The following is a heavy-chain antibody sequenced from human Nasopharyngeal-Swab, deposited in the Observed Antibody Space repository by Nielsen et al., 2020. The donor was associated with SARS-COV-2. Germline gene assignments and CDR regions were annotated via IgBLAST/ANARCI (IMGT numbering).Heavy chain of an antibody. J-gene: IGHJ4*02. CDR2: IFYSGST. CDR3: ARHVVVTALIDY. Sequence: SETLSLTCTVSGGSISTSSYYWGWIRQPPGKGLEWIGSIFYSGSTYYNPSLKSRVTISVDTPKNQFSLKLSSVTAADTAVYYCARHVVVTALIDYWGQGTLVTVSS. D-gene: IGHD2-21*02. V-gene: IGHV4-39*01. CDR1: GGSISTSSYY.